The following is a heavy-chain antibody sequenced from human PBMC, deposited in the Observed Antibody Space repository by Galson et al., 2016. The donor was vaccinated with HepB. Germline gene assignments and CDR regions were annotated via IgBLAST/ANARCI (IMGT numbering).Heavy chain of an antibody. D-gene: IGHD1-1*01. CDR3: ARGGNWNDGQYYFDY. Sequence: SLRLSCAASEFTFSTYTKHWVRQAPGKGLEWVALISYDGGRILYADSVKGRFTISRDNSKSTLYLQMNSLRPDDMAMYYCARGGNWNDGQYYFDYWGQGTLVAVSS. J-gene: IGHJ4*02. CDR1: EFTFSTYT. CDR2: ISYDGGRI. V-gene: IGHV3-30*14.